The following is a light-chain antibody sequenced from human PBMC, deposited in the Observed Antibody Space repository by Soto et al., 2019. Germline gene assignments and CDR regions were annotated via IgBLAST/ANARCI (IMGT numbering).Light chain of an antibody. V-gene: IGKV3D-20*02. Sequence: EVVLTQSPGTLSLSPGERVTLSCRASQSVASSYLAWYQQKPGRAPRLLFYSASSRATGIPDRFSGSGSGTDFTLTISRLEPEDFAVYYCQQRSNWPTFGGGTKVEIK. CDR3: QQRSNWPT. CDR2: SAS. CDR1: QSVASSY. J-gene: IGKJ4*01.